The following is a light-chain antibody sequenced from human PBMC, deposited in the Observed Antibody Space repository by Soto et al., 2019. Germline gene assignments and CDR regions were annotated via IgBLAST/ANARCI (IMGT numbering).Light chain of an antibody. J-gene: IGLJ2*01. CDR1: SSDIGDYNY. Sequence: QSVLTQPASVSASPGQSITISCTGTSSDIGDYNYVSGYQQRPGEAPKLILYEVENRPSGISDRFSGSKSGNTASLTISGLRTEDEADYYCSSYTSTVTLVVFGGGTKLTVL. CDR2: EVE. V-gene: IGLV2-14*03. CDR3: SSYTSTVTLVV.